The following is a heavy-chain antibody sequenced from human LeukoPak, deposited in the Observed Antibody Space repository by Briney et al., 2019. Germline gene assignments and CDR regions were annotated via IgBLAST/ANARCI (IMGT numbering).Heavy chain of an antibody. V-gene: IGHV4-39*01. CDR1: GGSISSSSYY. D-gene: IGHD3-22*01. Sequence: SETLSLICTVSGGSISSSSYYWGWIRQPPGKGLEWIGSIYYSGNTYYSPSLKSRVTISVDTSKNQFSLKLSSVTAADTAVYYCARQSKGIIVITDFQHWGQGTLVTVSS. J-gene: IGHJ1*01. CDR2: IYYSGNT. CDR3: ARQSKGIIVITDFQH.